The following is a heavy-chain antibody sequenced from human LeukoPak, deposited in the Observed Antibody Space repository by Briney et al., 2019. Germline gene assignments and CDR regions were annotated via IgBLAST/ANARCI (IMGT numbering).Heavy chain of an antibody. Sequence: PSETLSLTCTVSGGSVSSGSYYWSWIRQPPGKGLEWIGSIHYSGSSYYNPSLKSRVTISVYSSKKQFSLKLSSVTAADTAVYYCARHSATVIIDWYFDLWGRGTLVTVSS. CDR3: ARHSATVIIDWYFDL. D-gene: IGHD4-23*01. J-gene: IGHJ2*01. CDR2: IHYSGSS. CDR1: GGSVSSGSYY. V-gene: IGHV4-39*01.